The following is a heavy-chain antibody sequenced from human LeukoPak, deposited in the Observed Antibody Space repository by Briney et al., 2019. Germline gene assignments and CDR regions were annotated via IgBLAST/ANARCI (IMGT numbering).Heavy chain of an antibody. CDR3: ASRAHYDSSGSFDY. CDR2: IIPIFGTG. J-gene: IGHJ4*02. D-gene: IGHD3-22*01. Sequence: SVKVSCKASGGTFSSYAISWVRQAPGQGLEWMGRIIPIFGTGNYAQKLQGRVTITTDESTSTAYMELSSLRSEDTAVYYCASRAHYDSSGSFDYWGQGTLVTVSS. V-gene: IGHV1-69*05. CDR1: GGTFSSYA.